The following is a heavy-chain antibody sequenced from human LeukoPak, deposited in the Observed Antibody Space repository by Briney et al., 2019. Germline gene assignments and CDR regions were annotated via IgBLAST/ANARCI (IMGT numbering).Heavy chain of an antibody. CDR3: ARAFGVVIIRSVYGMDV. J-gene: IGHJ6*04. CDR1: GGSFSGYY. Sequence: SETLSLTCAVYGGSFSGYYWSWIRQPPGKGLEWIGEINHSGSTNYNPSLKSRVTISVDTSKNQFSLKLSSVTAADTAVYYCARAFGVVIIRSVYGMDVWGKGTTVTVSS. D-gene: IGHD3-3*01. CDR2: INHSGST. V-gene: IGHV4-34*01.